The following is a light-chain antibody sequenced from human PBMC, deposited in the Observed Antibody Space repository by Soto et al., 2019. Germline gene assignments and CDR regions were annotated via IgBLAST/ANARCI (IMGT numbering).Light chain of an antibody. Sequence: ETVLTQSPVTLSLSPGXRATLSCRASQSVTNYLAWYQQKPGQAPRLLIYGASNRATGVPARFSGSGSGTDFTLTISSLEPEDFAIYYCQQRSSWYSFGQGTKVDIK. CDR1: QSVTNY. J-gene: IGKJ2*03. CDR2: GAS. V-gene: IGKV3-11*01. CDR3: QQRSSWYS.